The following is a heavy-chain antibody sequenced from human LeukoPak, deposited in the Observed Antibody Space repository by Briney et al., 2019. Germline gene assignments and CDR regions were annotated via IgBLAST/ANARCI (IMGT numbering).Heavy chain of an antibody. Sequence: GGSLRLSCAASGFTFSSYAMSWVRQAPGKGLEWVSAISGSGGSTYYADSVKGRFTISRDNSENTLYLQMNSLRAEDTAVYYCAKSESGSYSGDFDYWGQGTLVTVSS. V-gene: IGHV3-23*01. CDR1: GFTFSSYA. CDR2: ISGSGGST. D-gene: IGHD3-10*01. CDR3: AKSESGSYSGDFDY. J-gene: IGHJ4*02.